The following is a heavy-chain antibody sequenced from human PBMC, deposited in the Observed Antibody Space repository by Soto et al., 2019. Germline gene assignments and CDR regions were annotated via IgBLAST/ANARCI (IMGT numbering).Heavy chain of an antibody. CDR3: ARGRHIVVVPRREYYFDY. Sequence: EVQLVESGGGLVQPGGSLRLSCAASGFTFSSYAMHWVRQAPGKGLEYVSAISSNGGSTYYANSVKGRFTISRDNSKNTVYLQMGSLRAEDMAVYYCARGRHIVVVPRREYYFDYWGQGTLVTVSS. V-gene: IGHV3-64*01. CDR2: ISSNGGST. CDR1: GFTFSSYA. D-gene: IGHD2-2*01. J-gene: IGHJ4*02.